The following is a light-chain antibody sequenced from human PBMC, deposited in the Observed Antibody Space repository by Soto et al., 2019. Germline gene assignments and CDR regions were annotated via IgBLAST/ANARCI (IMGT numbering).Light chain of an antibody. CDR3: HSRA. CDR1: QSISSW. V-gene: IGKV1-5*01. J-gene: IGKJ5*01. Sequence: DIQMTQSPSTLSASVGDTVTITCRASQSISSWLAWYQQQPGKAPKLLIYDASTLESGVPSRVSGSGSETEFTLTISRLQPDDFATYFCHSRAFGQGTRLEIK. CDR2: DAS.